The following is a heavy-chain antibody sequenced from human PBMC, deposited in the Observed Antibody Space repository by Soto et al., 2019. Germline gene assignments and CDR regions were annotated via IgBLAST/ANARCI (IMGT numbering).Heavy chain of an antibody. D-gene: IGHD1-1*01. V-gene: IGHV4-34*01. J-gene: IGHJ4*02. CDR2: INESGST. CDR3: ARGSGIVALPGELEDVNYDY. Sequence: QVQLQQWGAGLVKPSETLSLSCAVYGQSFSGHSWAWIRQPPGKGLEWIGEINESGSTYYSPSLKSRDTISTDTSKNQFSLKLSSVSAADSAAYFCARGSGIVALPGELEDVNYDYWGQGTLVNVSS. CDR1: GQSFSGHS.